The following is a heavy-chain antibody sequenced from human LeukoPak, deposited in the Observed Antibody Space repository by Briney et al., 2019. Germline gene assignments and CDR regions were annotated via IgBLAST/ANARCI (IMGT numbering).Heavy chain of an antibody. CDR2: IYHSGST. CDR1: AYSISSGYY. CDR3: ARGDDYYDSSGYDFDY. V-gene: IGHV4-38-2*02. Sequence: ASETLSLTCTVSAYSISSGYYWGWIRQPPGKGLEWIGSIYHSGSTYYKPSLKSRVTISIDTSKNQFSLRLGSVTAADTAVYYCARGDDYYDSSGYDFDYWGQGILVSVSS. J-gene: IGHJ4*02. D-gene: IGHD3-22*01.